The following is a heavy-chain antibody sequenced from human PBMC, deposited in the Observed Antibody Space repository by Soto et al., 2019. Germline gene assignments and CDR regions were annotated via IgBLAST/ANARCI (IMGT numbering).Heavy chain of an antibody. D-gene: IGHD3-3*01. CDR3: ARPRSRKGDDFWSGYFGHYFDY. Sequence: ASVKVSCKASGYTFTSYGISWVRQAPGQGLEWMGWISAYNGNTNYAQKLQGRVTMTTDTSTSTAYMELRSLRSDDTAVYYCARPRSRKGDDFWSGYFGHYFDYWGQGSLVTVSS. CDR1: GYTFTSYG. V-gene: IGHV1-18*01. J-gene: IGHJ4*02. CDR2: ISAYNGNT.